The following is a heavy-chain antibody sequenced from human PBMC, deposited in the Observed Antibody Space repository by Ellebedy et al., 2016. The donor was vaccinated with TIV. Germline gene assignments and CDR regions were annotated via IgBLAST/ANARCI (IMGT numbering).Heavy chain of an antibody. CDR1: GYTFTSYG. Sequence: ASVKVSXXASGYTFTSYGISWVRQAPGQRLEWMGWINAGNGNTKYSQKFQGRVTITRDTSASTAYMELSSLRSEDTAVYYCARAKVPSGGNYYFGFDYWGQGTLVTVSS. J-gene: IGHJ4*02. CDR3: ARAKVPSGGNYYFGFDY. CDR2: INAGNGNT. D-gene: IGHD1-26*01. V-gene: IGHV1-3*01.